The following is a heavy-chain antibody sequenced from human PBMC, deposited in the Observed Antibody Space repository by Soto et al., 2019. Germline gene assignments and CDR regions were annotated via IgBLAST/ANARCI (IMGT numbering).Heavy chain of an antibody. J-gene: IGHJ3*02. CDR3: ASNIYYDFWSGYYAFDI. V-gene: IGHV3-7*01. D-gene: IGHD3-3*01. CDR1: GLIMSSYW. Sequence: EVQLVESGGRLVQPGGSLTLSCAASGLIMSSYWMSWVRQAPGKGPEWVANIKQDGSQKYYVDSVKGRFTISRDNTKKSLYLQMNSLRAEDTAVYYCASNIYYDFWSGYYAFDIWGRGTMVTVSS. CDR2: IKQDGSQK.